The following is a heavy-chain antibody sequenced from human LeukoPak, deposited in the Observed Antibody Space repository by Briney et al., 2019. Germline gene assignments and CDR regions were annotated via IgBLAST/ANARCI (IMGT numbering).Heavy chain of an antibody. Sequence: GASVKVSCKASGYTFTSYDINWVRQATGQGLEWMGWMNPNSGKTGYAQKFQGRVTMTRNTSISTAYMELSSLRSEDSAVYYCARGVRVQYDSSGYYVRCGIYYFDYWGQGTLVTVAS. D-gene: IGHD3-22*01. V-gene: IGHV1-8*01. J-gene: IGHJ4*02. CDR1: GYTFTSYD. CDR3: ARGVRVQYDSSGYYVRCGIYYFDY. CDR2: MNPNSGKT.